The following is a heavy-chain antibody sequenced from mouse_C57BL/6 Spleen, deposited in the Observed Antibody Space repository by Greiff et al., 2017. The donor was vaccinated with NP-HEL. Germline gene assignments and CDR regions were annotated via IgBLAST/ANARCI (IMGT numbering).Heavy chain of an antibody. J-gene: IGHJ1*03. V-gene: IGHV1-85*01. CDR3: ARKGYYGSPWYFDV. CDR1: GYTFTSYD. D-gene: IGHD1-1*01. Sequence: LVESGPELVKPGASVKLSCKASGYTFTSYDINWVKQRPGQGLEWIGWIYPRDGSTTYNEKFKGKATLTVDTSSSTAYMELHSLTSEDSAVYFCARKGYYGSPWYFDVWGTGTTVTVSS. CDR2: IYPRDGST.